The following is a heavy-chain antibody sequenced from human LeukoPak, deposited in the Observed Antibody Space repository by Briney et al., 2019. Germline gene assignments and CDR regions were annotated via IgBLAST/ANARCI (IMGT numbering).Heavy chain of an antibody. CDR3: ARGAYYYDSSGYRDY. Sequence: PGGSLRLSCAASGFTFSSYEMNWVRQAPGKGLEWVSYISSSGSTIYYADSVKGRFTISRDNAKNSPYLQMNSLRAEDTAVYYCARGAYYYDSSGYRDYWGQGTLVTVSS. CDR2: ISSSGSTI. CDR1: GFTFSSYE. J-gene: IGHJ4*02. D-gene: IGHD3-22*01. V-gene: IGHV3-48*03.